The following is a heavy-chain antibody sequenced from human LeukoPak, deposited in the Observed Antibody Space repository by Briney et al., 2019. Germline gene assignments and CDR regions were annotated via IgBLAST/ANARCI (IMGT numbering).Heavy chain of an antibody. Sequence: GGSLRLSCAASGFTFSSYAMSWVRQAPGKGLEWVSAISGSGGSTYYADSVKGRFTISRDNSKNTLYLQMNSLRAEDTAVYYCAKDSVRFRVAASKYYFDYWGQGTLVTVSS. CDR1: GFTFSSYA. CDR3: AKDSVRFRVAASKYYFDY. V-gene: IGHV3-23*01. D-gene: IGHD6-19*01. CDR2: ISGSGGST. J-gene: IGHJ4*02.